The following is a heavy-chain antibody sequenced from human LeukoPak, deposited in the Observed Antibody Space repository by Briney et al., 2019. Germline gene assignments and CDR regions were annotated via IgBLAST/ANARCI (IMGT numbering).Heavy chain of an antibody. D-gene: IGHD3-10*01. CDR1: GFTFSSYA. CDR3: AKDKGGSGSYYTYYFDC. Sequence: GGSLRLSCAASGFTFSSYAMSWVRQAPGKGLEWVSAISGSGGNTYYADSVKGRFTISRDNSKNTLYLQMNSLRAEDTAVYYCAKDKGGSGSYYTYYFDCWGQGTLVTVSS. J-gene: IGHJ4*02. V-gene: IGHV3-23*01. CDR2: ISGSGGNT.